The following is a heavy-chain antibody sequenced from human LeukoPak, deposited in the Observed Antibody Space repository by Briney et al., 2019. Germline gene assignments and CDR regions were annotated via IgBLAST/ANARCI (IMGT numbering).Heavy chain of an antibody. CDR1: GFTFSSYA. CDR3: VLGPTNFIAAAGGYFDY. J-gene: IGHJ4*02. D-gene: IGHD6-13*01. CDR2: ISSNGGST. V-gene: IGHV3-64D*06. Sequence: PGGSLRLSCSASGFTFSSYAMHWVRQAPGKGLEYVSAISSNGGSTYYADSVKGRFTISRDNSKNTLYLRMSSLRAEDTAVYYCVLGPTNFIAAAGGYFDYWGQGTLVTVSS.